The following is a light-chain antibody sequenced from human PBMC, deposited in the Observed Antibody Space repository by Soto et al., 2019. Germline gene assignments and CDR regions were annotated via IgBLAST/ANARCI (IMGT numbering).Light chain of an antibody. CDR3: SSYRSSNTPVV. Sequence: QSVLTQPASVSGSPGQSITIPCTGTSSDVGSHNTVSWYQQHPGKAPKLMIYDVTHRPSGVSYRFSGSKSGNTASLTISGLQAEDEADYYCSSYRSSNTPVVFGGGTKLTVL. J-gene: IGLJ2*01. V-gene: IGLV2-14*01. CDR1: SSDVGSHNT. CDR2: DVT.